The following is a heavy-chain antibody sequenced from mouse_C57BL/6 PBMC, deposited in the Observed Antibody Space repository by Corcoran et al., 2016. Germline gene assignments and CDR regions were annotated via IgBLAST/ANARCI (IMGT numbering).Heavy chain of an antibody. CDR1: GYTFTTYG. Sequence: QIQLVQSGPELKKPGETVKISCKASGYTFTTYGMSWVKQAPGKGLKWMGWINTYSGVPTYADDFKGRFSFSLETSASTTYLQINNLKNEDTATYFCARIDDYDRVYYFDYWGQGTTLTVSS. J-gene: IGHJ2*01. V-gene: IGHV9-3*01. CDR2: INTYSGVP. CDR3: ARIDDYDRVYYFDY. D-gene: IGHD2-4*01.